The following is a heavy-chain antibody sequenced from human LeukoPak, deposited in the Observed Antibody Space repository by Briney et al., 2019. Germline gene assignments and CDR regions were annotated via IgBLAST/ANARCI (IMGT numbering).Heavy chain of an antibody. D-gene: IGHD1-26*01. CDR2: IYHSGNT. CDR1: GGSMRNSNW. Sequence: SETLSLTCAVSGGSMRNSNWWSWVRQPPGKGLEWIGEIYHSGNTNYNPSLKSRVTISVDKSETQFSLNLTSVTAADTAVYYCARWECRVECRCDYWGQGALVTVSS. J-gene: IGHJ4*02. CDR3: ARWECRVECRCDY. V-gene: IGHV4-4*02.